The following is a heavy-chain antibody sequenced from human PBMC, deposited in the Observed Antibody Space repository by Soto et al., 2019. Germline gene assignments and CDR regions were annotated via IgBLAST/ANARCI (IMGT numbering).Heavy chain of an antibody. CDR1: GYTFSSYY. CDR2: INPTSGGT. CDR3: ARDSGSP. J-gene: IGHJ5*02. D-gene: IGHD3-10*01. V-gene: IGHV1-46*01. Sequence: ASVKVSCKASGYTFSSYYMHWVRQAPGQGLEWMGVINPTSGGTTYAQKFQGRVTMTRDTSTSTVYMELSSLRSEDTAVYYCARDSGSPWGPGTLVTV.